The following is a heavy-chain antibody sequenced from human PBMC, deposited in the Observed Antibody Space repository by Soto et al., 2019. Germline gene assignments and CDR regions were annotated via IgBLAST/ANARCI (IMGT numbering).Heavy chain of an antibody. J-gene: IGHJ4*02. D-gene: IGHD3-10*01. CDR2: IYYSGST. CDR3: ARHNYGSGSTYFDY. Sequence: LTCTVSGGSISSRGYYWGWIRQPPGKGLEWIGYIYYSGSTNYNPSLKSRVTISVDTSKNQFSLKLNSMTAADTAVYYCARHNYGSGSTYFDYWGQGTLVTVSS. CDR1: GGSISSRGYY. V-gene: IGHV4-61*05.